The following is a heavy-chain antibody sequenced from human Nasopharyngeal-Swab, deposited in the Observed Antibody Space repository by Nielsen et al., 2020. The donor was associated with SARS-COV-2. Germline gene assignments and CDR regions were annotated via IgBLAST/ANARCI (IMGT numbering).Heavy chain of an antibody. V-gene: IGHV3-7*03. Sequence: GGSLRLSCAASGFTFSSYWMSWVRQAPGKGLEWVANIKQDGSEKYYVDSVKGRFTISRDNSKNTLYLQMNSLRAEDTAVYYCAKVAGSGWYGLGYWGQGTLVTVSS. CDR1: GFTFSSYW. CDR2: IKQDGSEK. J-gene: IGHJ4*02. D-gene: IGHD6-19*01. CDR3: AKVAGSGWYGLGY.